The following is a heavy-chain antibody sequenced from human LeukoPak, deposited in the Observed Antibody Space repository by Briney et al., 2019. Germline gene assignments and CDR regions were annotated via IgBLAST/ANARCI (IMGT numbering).Heavy chain of an antibody. CDR3: TIDSNSGWTGY. CDR1: GFTFSNAW. Sequence: GGSLRLSCAASGFTFSNAWMSWVRQAPGKGPEWVGRIRTKSEGTIEYAAPVKGRFTISRDDSKDTLYLQTNSLESEDTAVYYCTIDSNSGWTGYWGQGTLVTVSS. J-gene: IGHJ4*02. D-gene: IGHD6-19*01. CDR2: IRTKSEGTI. V-gene: IGHV3-15*01.